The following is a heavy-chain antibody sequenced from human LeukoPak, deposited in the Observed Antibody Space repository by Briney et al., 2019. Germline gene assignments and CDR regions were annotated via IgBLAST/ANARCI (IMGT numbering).Heavy chain of an antibody. J-gene: IGHJ4*02. CDR1: GFTFDDYA. CDR2: ISWNSVTL. CDR3: VSESLMSGEDLHGNLRY. D-gene: IGHD3-16*01. Sequence: GGSLRLSCAASGFTFDDYAMHWVRQVPGKGLEWVSGISWNSVTLGYVDSVKGRFTISRDNAKKSLYLQMNSLRPEDSALYYCVSESLMSGEDLHGNLRYWGQGTLVTVSS. V-gene: IGHV3-9*01.